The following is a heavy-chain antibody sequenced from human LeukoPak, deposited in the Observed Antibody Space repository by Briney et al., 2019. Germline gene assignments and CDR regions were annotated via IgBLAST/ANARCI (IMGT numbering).Heavy chain of an antibody. CDR2: ISGSGGST. D-gene: IGHD3-22*01. V-gene: IGHV3-23*01. J-gene: IGHJ6*01. Sequence: GGSLRLSCAASGFTFSSYGMSWVRQAPGKGLEWVSAISGSGGSTYYADSVKGRFTISRDNAKNTLYLQMNSLRAEDTAVYYCARGALTYYYDTSGYYWGEGTTVTISS. CDR1: GFTFSSYG. CDR3: ARGALTYYYDTSGYY.